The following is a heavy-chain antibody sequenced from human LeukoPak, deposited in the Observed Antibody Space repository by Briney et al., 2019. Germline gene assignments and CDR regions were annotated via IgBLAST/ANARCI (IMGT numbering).Heavy chain of an antibody. J-gene: IGHJ4*02. D-gene: IGHD3-9*01. V-gene: IGHV3-7*01. CDR3: AKLVLRYFDWLMDY. CDR1: GFTFTNYW. CDR2: MNQDGSEE. Sequence: PVRSLRLSCSASGFTFTNYWMTWVRQAPGKGLEWVANMNQDGSEEYYVDSVKGRFTISRDNSKNTLYLQMNSLRAEDTAVYYCAKLVLRYFDWLMDYWGQGTLVTLSS.